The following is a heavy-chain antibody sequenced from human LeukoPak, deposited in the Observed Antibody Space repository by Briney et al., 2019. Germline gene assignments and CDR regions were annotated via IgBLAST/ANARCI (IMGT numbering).Heavy chain of an antibody. V-gene: IGHV1-18*01. Sequence: ASVKVSCKASGYTFTSYGISWVRQAPGQGLEWMGWISAYNGNTNYAQKLQGRVTMTTDTSTSTAYMELRSLRSDDTAVYYCARDVSSIVVVTAIGHRFQHWGQGTLVTVSS. CDR1: GYTFTSYG. CDR3: ARDVSSIVVVTAIGHRFQH. D-gene: IGHD2-21*02. J-gene: IGHJ1*01. CDR2: ISAYNGNT.